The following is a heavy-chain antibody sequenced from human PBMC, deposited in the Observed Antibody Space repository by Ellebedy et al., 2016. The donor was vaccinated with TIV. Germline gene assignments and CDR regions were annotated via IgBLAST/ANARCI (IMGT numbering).Heavy chain of an antibody. Sequence: AASVKVSCKASGYTFTSYDINWVRQATGQGLEWMGWMNPNSGNTGYAQKFQGRVTMTRNTSISTAYMELSSLRSEETAVYYCARGIVLMVYAILVNYYGMDVWGQGTMVTVSS. J-gene: IGHJ6*02. V-gene: IGHV1-8*01. CDR3: ARGIVLMVYAILVNYYGMDV. CDR2: MNPNSGNT. D-gene: IGHD2-8*01. CDR1: GYTFTSYD.